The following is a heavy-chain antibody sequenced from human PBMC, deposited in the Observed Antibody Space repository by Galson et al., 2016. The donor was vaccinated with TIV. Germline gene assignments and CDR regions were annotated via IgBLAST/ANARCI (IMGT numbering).Heavy chain of an antibody. V-gene: IGHV1-69*13. D-gene: IGHD2-2*01. CDR3: AKDHCSGTSCPQPHY. CDR2: IIPMFGTA. Sequence: SVKVSCKASGGTFSRYAISRVRQAPGQGLEWMGRIIPMFGTANYAQKFQGRVTSAADESTNTAYMELSSLRSEDTAVYYCAKDHCSGTSCPQPHYWGQGTLVTVSS. CDR1: GGTFSRYA. J-gene: IGHJ4*02.